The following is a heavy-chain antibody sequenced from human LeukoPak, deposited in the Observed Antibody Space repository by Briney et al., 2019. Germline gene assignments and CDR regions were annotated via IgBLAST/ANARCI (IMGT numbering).Heavy chain of an antibody. CDR1: GGSISSSSYY. J-gene: IGHJ4*02. V-gene: IGHV4-39*07. CDR3: ARVGYYFDY. D-gene: IGHD3-16*01. CDR2: IYYSGST. Sequence: SETLSLTCTVSGGSISSSSYYWGWIRQPPGKGLEWIGSIYYSGSTYYNPSLKSRVTISVDTSKNQFSLKLSSVTAADTAVYYRARVGYYFDYWGQGTLVTVSS.